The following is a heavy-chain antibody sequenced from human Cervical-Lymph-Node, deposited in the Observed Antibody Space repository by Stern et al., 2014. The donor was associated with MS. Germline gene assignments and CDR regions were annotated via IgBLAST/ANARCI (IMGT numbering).Heavy chain of an antibody. V-gene: IGHV4-31*03. Sequence: VQLLESGPGLVKPSQTLSLTCTVSGGSISSDNYYWTWIRQHPGQGLEWIGHIYYSGTTYYNPSLKSRVSITVDTSKNLFSLRLSSVTAADTAVYYCARDHFTTSLDVWGHGTTVTVSS. CDR1: GGSISSDNYY. D-gene: IGHD2-2*01. CDR3: ARDHFTTSLDV. CDR2: IYYSGTT. J-gene: IGHJ6*02.